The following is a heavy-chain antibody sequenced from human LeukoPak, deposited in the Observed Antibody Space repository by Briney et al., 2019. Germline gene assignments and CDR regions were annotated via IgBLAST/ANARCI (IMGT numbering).Heavy chain of an antibody. J-gene: IGHJ6*02. D-gene: IGHD3-10*01. CDR2: ISGSGGTT. CDR3: ANRRDEPMVPDYYGMDV. V-gene: IGHV3-23*01. Sequence: GGSLRLSCAASGFIFRSYAMNWVRQAPGKGLEWVSSISGSGGTTYSADSVKGRFTISRDNSKNTLYLQMNGLRAEDTAVYYCANRRDEPMVPDYYGMDVWGQGTTVTVSS. CDR1: GFIFRSYA.